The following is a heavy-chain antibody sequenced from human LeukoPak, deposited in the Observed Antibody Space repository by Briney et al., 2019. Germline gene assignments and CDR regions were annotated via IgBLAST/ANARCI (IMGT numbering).Heavy chain of an antibody. Sequence: GASVKVSCKASGGTFSSYAISWVRQAPGQGLEWMGGIIPIFGTANYAQKFQDRVTITADESTSTAYMELSSLRSEDTAVYYCASYYYDSSGYYPRWGQGTLVTVSS. V-gene: IGHV1-69*13. CDR2: IIPIFGTA. J-gene: IGHJ4*02. D-gene: IGHD3-22*01. CDR1: GGTFSSYA. CDR3: ASYYYDSSGYYPR.